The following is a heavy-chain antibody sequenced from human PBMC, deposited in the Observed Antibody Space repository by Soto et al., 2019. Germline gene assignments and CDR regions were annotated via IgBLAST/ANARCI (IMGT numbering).Heavy chain of an antibody. Sequence: SVKVSCKVSGYTLTELSMHWVRQAPGKGLEWMGGFDPEDGETIYAQKFQGRVTMTEDTSTDTAYMELSSLRSEDTAVYYCATVSNYYDSSGYLYYFDYWGQGTLVTVSS. CDR2: FDPEDGET. J-gene: IGHJ4*02. CDR1: GYTLTELS. V-gene: IGHV1-24*01. CDR3: ATVSNYYDSSGYLYYFDY. D-gene: IGHD3-22*01.